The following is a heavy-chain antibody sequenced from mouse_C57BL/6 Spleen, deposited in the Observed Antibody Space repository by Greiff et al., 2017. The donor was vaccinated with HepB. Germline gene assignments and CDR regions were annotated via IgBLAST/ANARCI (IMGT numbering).Heavy chain of an antibody. CDR2: ISYDGSN. J-gene: IGHJ4*01. CDR1: GYSITSGYY. V-gene: IGHV3-6*01. D-gene: IGHD1-3*01. Sequence: ESGPGLVKPSQSLSLTCSVTGYSITSGYYWNWIRQFPGNKLEWMGYISYDGSNNYNPSLKNRISITRDTSKNQFFLKLNSVTTEDTATYYWARISGDAMDYWGQGTSVTVSS. CDR3: ARISGDAMDY.